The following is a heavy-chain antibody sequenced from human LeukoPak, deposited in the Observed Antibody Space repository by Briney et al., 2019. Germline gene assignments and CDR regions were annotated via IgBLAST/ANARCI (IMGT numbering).Heavy chain of an antibody. J-gene: IGHJ5*02. CDR3: ARRDCSSSSCPLNWFDP. CDR1: GSTFSSYA. CDR2: IYYSGST. D-gene: IGHD2-2*01. Sequence: GSLRLSCAASGSTFSSYAMSWVRQAPGKGLEWIGSIYYSGSTYYNPSLKSRVTISVDTSKNRISLKLSSVTAADTAVYYCARRDCSSSSCPLNWFDPWGQGTLVTVSS. V-gene: IGHV4-38-2*01.